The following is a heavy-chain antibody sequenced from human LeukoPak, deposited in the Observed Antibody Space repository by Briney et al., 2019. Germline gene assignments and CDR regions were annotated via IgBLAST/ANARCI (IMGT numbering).Heavy chain of an antibody. J-gene: IGHJ4*02. Sequence: GGSLRLSCAASGFTFSSYSMNWVRQAPGKGLEWVSSISSSSSYIYYADSVKGRFTISRDNAKNSLYLQMNSLRAEDTAVYYCARPALEDHYGSGSYDYWGQGTLVTVSS. CDR2: ISSSSSYI. CDR3: ARPALEDHYGSGSYDY. V-gene: IGHV3-21*01. D-gene: IGHD3-10*01. CDR1: GFTFSSYS.